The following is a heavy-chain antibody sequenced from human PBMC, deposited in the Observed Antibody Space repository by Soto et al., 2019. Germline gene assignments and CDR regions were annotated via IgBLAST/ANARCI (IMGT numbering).Heavy chain of an antibody. Sequence: GGSLRLSCAASGFTFSSYAMSWVRQAPGKGLEWVSAISGSGGSTYYADSVKGRFTISRDNSKNTLYLQMNSLRAEDTAVYYCAKDRGCTSCYPYPYYYYYYGMDVWGQGTTVTVSS. V-gene: IGHV3-23*01. CDR3: AKDRGCTSCYPYPYYYYYYGMDV. CDR1: GFTFSSYA. J-gene: IGHJ6*02. D-gene: IGHD2-2*01. CDR2: ISGSGGST.